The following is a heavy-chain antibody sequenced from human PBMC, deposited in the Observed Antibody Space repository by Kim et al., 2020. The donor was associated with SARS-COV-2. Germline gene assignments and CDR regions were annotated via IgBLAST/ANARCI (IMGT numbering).Heavy chain of an antibody. V-gene: IGHV3-23*01. Sequence: GGSLRLSCAASGFTFSSYAMSWVRQAPGKGLEWVSAISGSGGSTYYADSVKGRFTISRDNSKNTLYLQMNSLRAEDTAVYYCAKDYSEYYDYVWGSWLVGYWGQGTLVTLSS. CDR1: GFTFSSYA. J-gene: IGHJ4*02. CDR2: ISGSGGST. D-gene: IGHD3-16*01. CDR3: AKDYSEYYDYVWGSWLVGY.